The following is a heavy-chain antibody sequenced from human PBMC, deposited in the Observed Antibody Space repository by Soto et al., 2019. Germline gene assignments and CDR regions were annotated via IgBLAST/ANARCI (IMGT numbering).Heavy chain of an antibody. D-gene: IGHD3-3*01. CDR1: GFTFSSYA. Sequence: EVQLLESGGGVVQPGGSLRLSCAASGFTFSSYAMSWVRQAPGKGLEWVSAISGSGGSTDYADSVKGRFTISRDNAKNPLYLQTNSLRAEATAVYYCAKDFTYDDFCSGYYEYDYWGQGTLVTVSS. CDR2: ISGSGGST. CDR3: AKDFTYDDFCSGYYEYDY. J-gene: IGHJ4*02. V-gene: IGHV3-23*01.